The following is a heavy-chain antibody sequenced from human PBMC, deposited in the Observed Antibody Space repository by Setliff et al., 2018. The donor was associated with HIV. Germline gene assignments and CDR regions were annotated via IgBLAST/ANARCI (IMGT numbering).Heavy chain of an antibody. CDR3: ARGVPVLRYFDWLSRLGY. D-gene: IGHD3-9*01. CDR1: GYTLRRHG. V-gene: IGHV1-18*01. Sequence: ASVKVSCKASGYTLRRHGISWVRQAPGQGLEWMGWISAYNGNTNYAQKFQGRVTLTTDTSTSTAYMELSSLRSEDTAVYYCARGVPVLRYFDWLSRLGYWGQGTLVTVSS. CDR2: ISAYNGNT. J-gene: IGHJ4*02.